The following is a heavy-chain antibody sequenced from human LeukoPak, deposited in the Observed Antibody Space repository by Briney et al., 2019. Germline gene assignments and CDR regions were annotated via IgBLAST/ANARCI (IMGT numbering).Heavy chain of an antibody. CDR2: IYYSGST. V-gene: IGHV4-59*08. D-gene: IGHD2-15*01. CDR3: ASSKVYCSGGSCFNFDY. CDR1: SGSISSYY. Sequence: SETLSLTCTVSSGSISSYYWSWIRQPPGKGLEWIGYIYYSGSTNYNPSLKSRVTISVDTSKNQFSLKLSSVTAADTAVYYCASSKVYCSGGSCFNFDYWGQGTLVTVSS. J-gene: IGHJ4*02.